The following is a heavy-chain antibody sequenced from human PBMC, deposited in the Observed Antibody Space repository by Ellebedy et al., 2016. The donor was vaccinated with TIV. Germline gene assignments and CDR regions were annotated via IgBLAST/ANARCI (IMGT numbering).Heavy chain of an antibody. CDR3: ARDGAYGDYAPGQYGMDV. D-gene: IGHD4-17*01. V-gene: IGHV3-7*03. J-gene: IGHJ6*02. Sequence: GGSLRLSCAVSGFSFSSYWRSWVRQAPGKGLEWVANIRQDGSTNYVDSVKGRFTISRDNAQNSLYLQMNSLRVEDTAVYFCARDGAYGDYAPGQYGMDVWGQGTTVIVS. CDR2: IRQDGST. CDR1: GFSFSSYW.